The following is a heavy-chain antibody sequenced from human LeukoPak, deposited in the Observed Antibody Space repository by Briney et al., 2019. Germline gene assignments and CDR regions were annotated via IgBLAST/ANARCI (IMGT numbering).Heavy chain of an antibody. V-gene: IGHV4-31*03. J-gene: IGHJ4*02. D-gene: IGHD4-11*01. CDR1: GGSISSGGYY. CDR3: ARYRESNYVPNFDY. CDR2: IYYSGST. Sequence: SETLSLTCTVSGGSISSGGYYRSWIRQHPGKGLEWIGYIYYSGSTYYNPSLKSRVTISVDTSKNQFSLKLSSVTAADTAVYYCARYRESNYVPNFDYWGQGTLVTVSP.